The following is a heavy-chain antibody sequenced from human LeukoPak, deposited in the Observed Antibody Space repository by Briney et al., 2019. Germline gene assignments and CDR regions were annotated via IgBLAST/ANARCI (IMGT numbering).Heavy chain of an antibody. CDR3: ATSRWAAAGTGYFDY. CDR1: GFTFSSYW. D-gene: IGHD6-13*01. J-gene: IGHJ4*02. CDR2: IKHDGNEK. Sequence: PGGSLRLSCAASGFTFSSYWMSWVRQAPGNGLEWVANIKHDGNEKYYVDSVKGRFTISRDNAKNSLYLQMNSLRAEDTAVYYCATSRWAAAGTGYFDYWGQGTLVTVSS. V-gene: IGHV3-7*01.